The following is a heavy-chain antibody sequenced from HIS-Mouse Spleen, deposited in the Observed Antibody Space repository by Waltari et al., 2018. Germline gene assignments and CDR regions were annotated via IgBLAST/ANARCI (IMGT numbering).Heavy chain of an antibody. J-gene: IGHJ2*01. CDR1: GGSISSSSYY. V-gene: IGHV4-39*07. Sequence: QLQLQESGPGLVKPSETLSLTCTVSGGSISSSSYYWGWIRQPPGKGLEWIGSIYYSESTNSTPSLKSRVTISVDTSKNQFSLKLSSVTAADTAVYYCAREIPYSSSWYDWYFDLWGRGTLVTVSS. CDR3: AREIPYSSSWYDWYFDL. CDR2: IYYSEST. D-gene: IGHD6-13*01.